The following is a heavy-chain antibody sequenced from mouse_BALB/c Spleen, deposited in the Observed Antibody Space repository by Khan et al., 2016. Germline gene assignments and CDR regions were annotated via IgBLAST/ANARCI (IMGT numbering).Heavy chain of an antibody. CDR1: VFTLSSHW. V-gene: IGHV6-6*02. J-gene: IGHJ3*01. CDR2: IRLKSDNYAT. CDR3: TKDSWFAY. Sequence: EVKLEESGGGLVQPGGSMKLSCVASVFTLSSHWMSWVRQSPEMGLEWVAEIRLKSDNYATHYAESVKGRFTISRDDSESRLYLQMNSLRVEDTGIYYCTKDSWFAYWGQGTLVTVSA.